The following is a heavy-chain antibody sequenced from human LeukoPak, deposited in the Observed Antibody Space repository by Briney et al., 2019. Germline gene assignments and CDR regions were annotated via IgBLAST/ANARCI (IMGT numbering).Heavy chain of an antibody. Sequence: GGSLRLSCAASGFTFSIYAMSWVRQAPGKGLEWVSGISWNSGSIGYADSVKGRFTISRDNAKNSLYLQMNSLRAEDTALYYCAKDSSGSYIDYWGQGTLVTVSS. J-gene: IGHJ4*02. CDR3: AKDSSGSYIDY. CDR1: GFTFSIYA. V-gene: IGHV3-9*01. D-gene: IGHD3-3*01. CDR2: ISWNSGSI.